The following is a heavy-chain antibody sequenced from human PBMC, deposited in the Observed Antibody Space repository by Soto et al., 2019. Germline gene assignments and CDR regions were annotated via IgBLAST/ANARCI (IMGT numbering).Heavy chain of an antibody. Sequence: GGSLRLSCAASGFTFSSYSMNWVRQAPGKGLEWVSSISSSSSYIYYADSVKGRFTISRDNAKNSLYLQMNSLRAEDTAVYYCARDGVTTVTLPDPFDYWGQGTLVTVSS. J-gene: IGHJ4*02. CDR1: GFTFSSYS. V-gene: IGHV3-21*01. CDR2: ISSSSSYI. D-gene: IGHD4-4*01. CDR3: ARDGVTTVTLPDPFDY.